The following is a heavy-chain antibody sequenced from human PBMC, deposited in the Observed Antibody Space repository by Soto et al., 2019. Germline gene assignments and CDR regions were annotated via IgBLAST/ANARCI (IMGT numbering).Heavy chain of an antibody. CDR2: INNSGST. D-gene: IGHD2-15*01. CDR3: AREGRDCSGGSCYLGDYYDGMDV. Sequence: SETLSLTCAVYGGSFSGYYWSWIRQPPGKGLEWIGEINNSGSTNYNPFPKSRVTISVDTSKNQSSLKLISVIAADTAVYYCAREGRDCSGGSCYLGDYYDGMDVWGQGTTVTVSS. J-gene: IGHJ6*02. CDR1: GGSFSGYY. V-gene: IGHV4-34*01.